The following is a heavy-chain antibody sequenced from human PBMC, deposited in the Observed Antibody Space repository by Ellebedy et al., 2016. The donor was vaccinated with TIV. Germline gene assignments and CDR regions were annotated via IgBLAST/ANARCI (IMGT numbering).Heavy chain of an antibody. D-gene: IGHD3-22*01. CDR3: AKELVSRSNLTFDY. J-gene: IGHJ4*02. V-gene: IGHV3-23*01. Sequence: GESLKISCAASGFTFGSNAMAWVRQAPGKGLEWVSAIGGRSEYTFYADSVRGRFITSRDNFKNTLYLHMNILRPEDTAVYYCAKELVSRSNLTFDYWGQGSLVTVSS. CDR1: GFTFGSNA. CDR2: IGGRSEYT.